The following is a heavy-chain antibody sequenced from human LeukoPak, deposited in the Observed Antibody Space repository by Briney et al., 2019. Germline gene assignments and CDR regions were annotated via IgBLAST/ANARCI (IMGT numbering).Heavy chain of an antibody. CDR1: GGSISSSSYY. D-gene: IGHD4-23*01. Sequence: SETLSLTCTVSGGSISSSSYYWGWIRQPPGKGLEWIGSIYYSGSTYYNPSLKSRVTISVDTSKNQFSLKLSSVTAADTAVYYCARETVELDYWGQGTLVTVSS. J-gene: IGHJ4*02. CDR3: ARETVELDY. CDR2: IYYSGST. V-gene: IGHV4-39*07.